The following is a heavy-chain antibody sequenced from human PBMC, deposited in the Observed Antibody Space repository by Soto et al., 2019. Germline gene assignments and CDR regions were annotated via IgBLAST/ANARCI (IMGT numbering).Heavy chain of an antibody. CDR1: GGTFSSYA. J-gene: IGHJ6*02. V-gene: IGHV1-69*01. CDR3: ARGEGVAVAGTYYYYGMDV. D-gene: IGHD6-19*01. CDR2: IIPIFGTA. Sequence: QVQLVQSGAEVKKPGSSVKVSCKASGGTFSSYAISWVRQAPGQGLEWMGGIIPIFGTANYAQKFHGRVTITADESTSTAYMELSSLRSEDTAVYYCARGEGVAVAGTYYYYGMDVWGQGTTVTVSS.